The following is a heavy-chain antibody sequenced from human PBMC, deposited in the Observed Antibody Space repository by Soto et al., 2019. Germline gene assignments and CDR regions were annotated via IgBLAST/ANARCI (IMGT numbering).Heavy chain of an antibody. V-gene: IGHV1-3*01. CDR2: INAGNGNT. D-gene: IGHD6-19*01. J-gene: IGHJ4*02. Sequence: ASVKVSCKASGYTFTSYAIHWVRQAPGQRLEWMGWINAGNGNTKYSQKFQGRVTITRDTSASTAYMELSSLRSEDTAVYYCARDQRVAEYYFDYWGQGTLVTVSS. CDR3: ARDQRVAEYYFDY. CDR1: GYTFTSYA.